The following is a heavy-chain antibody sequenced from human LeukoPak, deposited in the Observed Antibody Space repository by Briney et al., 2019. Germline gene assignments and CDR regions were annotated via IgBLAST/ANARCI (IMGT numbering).Heavy chain of an antibody. CDR3: AKDRVSNWNPLGN. J-gene: IGHJ4*02. CDR2: ISGSGGST. V-gene: IGHV3-23*01. D-gene: IGHD1-20*01. CDR1: GFTFSSYA. Sequence: GGSLRLSCAASGFTFSSYAMSWVRQAPRKGLEWVSAISGSGGSTYYADSVKGRFTISRDNSKNTLYLQMNSLRAEDTAVYYCAKDRVSNWNPLGNWGQGTLVTVSS.